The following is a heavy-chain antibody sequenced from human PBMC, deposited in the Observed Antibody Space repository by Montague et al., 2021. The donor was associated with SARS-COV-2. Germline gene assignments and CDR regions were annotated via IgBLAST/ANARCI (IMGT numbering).Heavy chain of an antibody. V-gene: IGHV4-4*07. J-gene: IGHJ4*02. CDR2: IYATGGT. CDR1: GESISGFY. Sequence: SETLSLTCTVSGESISGFYWNWIRQPAGKGLEWIGRIYATGGTNSNPSLKSRVTMSVDTSQNHLYLRLTSVTAADTAVYYCARCGAQTWFGESVCYLDYWGRGTLVTVSS. D-gene: IGHD3-10*01. CDR3: ARCGAQTWFGESVCYLDY.